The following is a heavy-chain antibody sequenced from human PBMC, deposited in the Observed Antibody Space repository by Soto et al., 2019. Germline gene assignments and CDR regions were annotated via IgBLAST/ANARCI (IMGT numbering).Heavy chain of an antibody. CDR1: GYSISSSNW. CDR3: TNSNWFDP. CDR2: IYYSGST. Sequence: PSETLSLTCAVSGYSISSSNWWGWIRQPPGKGLEWIGYIYYSGSTYYNPSLKSRVTISVDTSKNQFSLKLSSVTAADTAVYYCTNSNWFDPWGQGTLVTVSS. J-gene: IGHJ5*02. V-gene: IGHV4-28*01. D-gene: IGHD3-10*01.